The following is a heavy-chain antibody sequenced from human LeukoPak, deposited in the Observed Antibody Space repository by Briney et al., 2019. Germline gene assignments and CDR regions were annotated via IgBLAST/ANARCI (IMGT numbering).Heavy chain of an antibody. V-gene: IGHV3-23*01. CDR3: AKDWTTVVTPKGYYFDS. J-gene: IGHJ4*02. CDR1: GFIFNNYA. CDR2: ISTTGGST. D-gene: IGHD4-23*01. Sequence: PGGSLRLSCAASGFIFNNYAMSWVRQAPGKGLEWVSAISTTGGSTYYADSVKGRFTVSRDNSKNTLSLQMDSLRDEDTALYYCAKDWTTVVTPKGYYFDSWGQGTLVTVSS.